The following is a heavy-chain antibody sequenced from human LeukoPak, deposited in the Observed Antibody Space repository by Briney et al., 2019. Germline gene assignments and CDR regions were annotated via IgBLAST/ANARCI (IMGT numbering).Heavy chain of an antibody. Sequence: GGSLRLSCAASGFTFSSYWINWVRQAPGKGLVWVSRINSDGSSTSYADSVKGRFTISRDNAKNTLYLQMSSLRAEDTAVCYCARDRVIYADYLYYFDYWGQGTLVTVSS. V-gene: IGHV3-74*01. CDR3: ARDRVIYADYLYYFDY. D-gene: IGHD4-17*01. CDR1: GFTFSSYW. J-gene: IGHJ4*02. CDR2: INSDGSST.